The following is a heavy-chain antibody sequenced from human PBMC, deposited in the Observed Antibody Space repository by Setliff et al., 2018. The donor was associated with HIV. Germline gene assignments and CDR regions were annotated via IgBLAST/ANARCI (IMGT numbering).Heavy chain of an antibody. CDR1: GFTFSSYP. Sequence: HPGGSLRLSCAASGFTFSSYPMSWVRQSPGKGPEWVSAISDGGGSTYYAVSVKGRFTISRDNSKNTLYLQMNSLRVEDTAVYYCAKEPKLGGIAAPFDYWGQGTLVTVS. D-gene: IGHD6-6*01. V-gene: IGHV3-23*01. J-gene: IGHJ4*02. CDR3: AKEPKLGGIAAPFDY. CDR2: ISDGGGST.